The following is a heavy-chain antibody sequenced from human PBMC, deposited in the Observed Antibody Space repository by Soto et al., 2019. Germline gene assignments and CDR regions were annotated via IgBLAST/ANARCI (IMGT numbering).Heavy chain of an antibody. CDR3: AREDRAVRHKSYSGMDV. J-gene: IGHJ6*02. CDR1: GYTFTSYY. V-gene: IGHV1-46*01. D-gene: IGHD6-6*01. Sequence: ASVKVSCKASGYTFTSYYMHWVRQAPGEGLEWMGIINPSGGSTSYAQKFQGRVTMTRDTSTSTVYMELSSLRSEDTAVYYCAREDRAVRHKSYSGMDVWGQGTTVTVYS. CDR2: INPSGGST.